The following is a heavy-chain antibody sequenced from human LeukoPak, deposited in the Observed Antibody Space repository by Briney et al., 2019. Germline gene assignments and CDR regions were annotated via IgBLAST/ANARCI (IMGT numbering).Heavy chain of an antibody. V-gene: IGHV4-59*12. CDR1: GGSINSYY. CDR2: IYDSGST. D-gene: IGHD6-19*01. CDR3: ARGPPGYSSGFDY. Sequence: SETLSLTCTVSGGSINSYYWSWIRQPPGKGLEWIGYIYDSGSTNYNPSLKSRVTISVDTSKNQFSLKLSSVTAADTAVYYCARGPPGYSSGFDYWGQGTLVTVSS. J-gene: IGHJ4*02.